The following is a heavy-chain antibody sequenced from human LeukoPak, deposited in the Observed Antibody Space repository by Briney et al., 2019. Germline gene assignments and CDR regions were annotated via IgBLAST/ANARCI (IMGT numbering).Heavy chain of an antibody. Sequence: GGSLRLSCAASGFTFSSYEMNWVRQAPGKGLEWVSYISSSGSTIYYADSVKGRFTISRDNAKNSLYLQMNSLRAEDTAVYYCARDRPQYCSSTSCYSDYYYYYMDVWGKGTTVTVSS. V-gene: IGHV3-48*03. D-gene: IGHD2-2*02. CDR3: ARDRPQYCSSTSCYSDYYYYYMDV. J-gene: IGHJ6*03. CDR2: ISSSGSTI. CDR1: GFTFSSYE.